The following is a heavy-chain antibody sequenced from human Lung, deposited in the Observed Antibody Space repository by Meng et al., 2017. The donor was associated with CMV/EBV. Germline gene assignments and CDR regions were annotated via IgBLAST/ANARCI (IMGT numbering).Heavy chain of an antibody. J-gene: IGHJ4*02. CDR2: INWNGGST. CDR3: ARGLMDYSNYGLPQLPRTQTFDY. Sequence: GGSLRLXCAASGFTFDDYVMSWVRQAPGKGLEWVSGINWNGGSTGYADSVKGRFTISRDNAKNSLYLQMNSLRAEDTALYYCARGLMDYSNYGLPQLPRTQTFDYWGKGTLVTVSS. CDR1: GFTFDDYV. D-gene: IGHD4-11*01. V-gene: IGHV3-20*04.